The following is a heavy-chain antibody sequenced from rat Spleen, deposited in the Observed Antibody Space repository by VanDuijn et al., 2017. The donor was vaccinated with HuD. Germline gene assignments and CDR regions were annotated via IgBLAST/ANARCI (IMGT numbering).Heavy chain of an antibody. CDR2: ISTGGDT. CDR1: GFTFSNYY. V-gene: IGHV5-27*01. J-gene: IGHJ2*01. D-gene: IGHD1-4*01. Sequence: EVQLVESGGGLVQPGRSLKLSCAASGFTFSNYYMAWVRQAPTKGLEWVSYISTGGDTYYRDSVKGRFTISRDNAKNTLFLQMDSLRSEDSATYSCTTGVYPGPRGDYWGQGVMVTVSS. CDR3: TTGVYPGPRGDY.